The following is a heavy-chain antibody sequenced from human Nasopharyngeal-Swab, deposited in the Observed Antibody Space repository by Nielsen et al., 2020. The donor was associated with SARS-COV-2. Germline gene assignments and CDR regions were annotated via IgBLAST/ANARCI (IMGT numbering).Heavy chain of an antibody. J-gene: IGHJ4*02. D-gene: IGHD5-18*01. CDR2: INAGNGNT. V-gene: IGHV1-3*01. CDR1: GYTSTSYA. CDR3: ARGYSYGHIDY. Sequence: ASVKVSCKASGYTSTSYAMHWVRQAPGQRLEWMGWINAGNGNTKYSQKFQGRVTITRDTSASTAYMELSSLRSEDTAVYYCARGYSYGHIDYWGQGTLVTVSS.